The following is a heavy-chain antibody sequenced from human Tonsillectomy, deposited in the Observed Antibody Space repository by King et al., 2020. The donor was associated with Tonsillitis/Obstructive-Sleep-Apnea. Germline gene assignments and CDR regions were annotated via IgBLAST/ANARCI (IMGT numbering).Heavy chain of an antibody. CDR1: GFTFSGSA. Sequence: VQLVESGGGLVQPGGSLKLSCAASGFTFSGSAMHWVRQASGKGLEWVGRIRSKANSYATAYAASVKGRFTISRDDSKNTAYLQMNSLKTEDTAVYYCTILGGSSGWRYFDYWGHGTLLTVSS. V-gene: IGHV3-73*01. CDR3: TILGGSSGWRYFDY. CDR2: IRSKANSYAT. J-gene: IGHJ4*01. D-gene: IGHD6-19*01.